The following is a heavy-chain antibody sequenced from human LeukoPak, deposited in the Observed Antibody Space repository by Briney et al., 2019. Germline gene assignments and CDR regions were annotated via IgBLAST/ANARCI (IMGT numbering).Heavy chain of an antibody. D-gene: IGHD2-2*01. J-gene: IGHJ4*02. Sequence: GGSLRLSCAASGFTFSGYSMNWVRQAPENGLEWVSFISSTSRTTYYADSVKGRFTTSRDNGKNSLYLQMNSLTDEDTAVYYCAREEIHSQYCSSTSCYDYWGQGTLVTVSS. CDR3: AREEIHSQYCSSTSCYDY. CDR2: ISSTSRTT. V-gene: IGHV3-48*02. CDR1: GFTFSGYS.